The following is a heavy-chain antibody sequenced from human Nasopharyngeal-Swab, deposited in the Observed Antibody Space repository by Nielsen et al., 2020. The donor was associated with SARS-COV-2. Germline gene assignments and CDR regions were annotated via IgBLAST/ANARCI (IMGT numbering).Heavy chain of an antibody. CDR3: ARGGDPREVVAATDCFDP. CDR1: GYSFTDYY. V-gene: IGHV1-2*04. Sequence: ASVKVSCKASGYSFTDYYIHWVRQAPGQGLEWLGWINPNSGATNYAQKFRGWVTMTRDTSISTAYMELSRLRPDDTAVYYCARGGDPREVVAATDCFDPWGQGTLVTVSS. CDR2: INPNSGAT. D-gene: IGHD2-15*01. J-gene: IGHJ5*02.